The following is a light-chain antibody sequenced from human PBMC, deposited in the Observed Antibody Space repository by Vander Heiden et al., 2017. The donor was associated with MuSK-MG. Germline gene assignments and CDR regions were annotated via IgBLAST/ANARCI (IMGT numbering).Light chain of an antibody. J-gene: IGKJ3*01. V-gene: IGKV4-1*01. CDR2: WAS. Sequence: DIVMTQSPDSLAVSLGERATINCKSSQSVLYSSNNKNYLAWYQQKPGQPPKLLIYWASTRESGVPDRFSGSGSGTDFTLTISSLQAEDVAVYYCQQGVSTPFTFGHGTKVDIK. CDR1: QSVLYSSNNKNY. CDR3: QQGVSTPFT.